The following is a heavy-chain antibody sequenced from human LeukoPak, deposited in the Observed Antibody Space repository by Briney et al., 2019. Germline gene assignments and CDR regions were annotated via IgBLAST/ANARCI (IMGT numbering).Heavy chain of an antibody. CDR2: ISGSGGST. J-gene: IGHJ6*02. V-gene: IGHV3-23*01. Sequence: GGSLRLPCAASGFTFSSYAMSWVRQAPGKGREWVLAISGSGGSTNYADPVRGRLTIARDNAKNSLYLQMHGLRVEDTAVYSCARDQGESYYDYGMDVWGPGTTVTVSS. CDR1: GFTFSSYA. CDR3: ARDQGESYYDYGMDV. D-gene: IGHD3-10*01.